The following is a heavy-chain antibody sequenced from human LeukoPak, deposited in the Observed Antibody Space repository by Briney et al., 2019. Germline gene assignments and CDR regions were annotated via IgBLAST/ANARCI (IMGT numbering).Heavy chain of an antibody. CDR3: AKDPPSVVANGFHI. Sequence: PGGSLRLSFAASGFTFSSRVMIWVRQAPGKGLEWVSTISGSGGTTYYADSVKGRFTISRDNSKNTLYLPMDSLRADDTAVYSCAKDPPSVVANGFHIWGQGTMVTVSS. D-gene: IGHD5-12*01. V-gene: IGHV3-23*01. CDR1: GFTFSSRV. J-gene: IGHJ3*02. CDR2: ISGSGGTT.